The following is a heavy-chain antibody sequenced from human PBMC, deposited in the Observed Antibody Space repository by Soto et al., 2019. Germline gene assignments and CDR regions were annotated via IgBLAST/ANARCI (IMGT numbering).Heavy chain of an antibody. CDR3: ASSKMVLISVLET. CDR2: IPYSGGP. Sequence: PSETLSLTCNVSGDSIRSYFWSWVRQPPGKGLEWIGYIPYSGGPTYNPSLKSRVTISIDTSKKQFSLKMTSVTAADTAVYYCASSKMVLISVLETWGQGTLVTVSS. CDR1: GDSIRSYF. V-gene: IGHV4-59*01. J-gene: IGHJ5*02. D-gene: IGHD2-8*01.